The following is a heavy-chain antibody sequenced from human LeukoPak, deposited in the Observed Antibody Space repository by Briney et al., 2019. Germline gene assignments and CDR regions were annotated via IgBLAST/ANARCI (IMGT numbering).Heavy chain of an antibody. CDR1: GFTFSSYS. D-gene: IGHD4-17*01. J-gene: IGHJ4*02. CDR3: ARVFGGTTVTTPSDY. CDR2: ISSSSSYI. V-gene: IGHV3-21*01. Sequence: PGGSLRLSCAASGFTFSSYSMNWVRPGPGEGLGGVSSISSSSSYIYYADSVKGRFTISRDNAKNSLYLQMNSLRAEDTAVYYCARVFGGTTVTTPSDYWGQGTLVTVSS.